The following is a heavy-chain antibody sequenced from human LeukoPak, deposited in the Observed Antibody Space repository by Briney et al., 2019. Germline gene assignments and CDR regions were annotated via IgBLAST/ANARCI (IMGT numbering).Heavy chain of an antibody. CDR3: ARDRSYGVDY. V-gene: IGHV1-3*01. Sequence: GASVKVSCKASGYTFTSYGISWVRQAPGQGLEWMGWINAGNGNTKYSQKFQGRVTITRDTSASTAYMELSSLRFEDTAVYYCARDRSYGVDYWGQGTLVTVSS. CDR1: GYTFTSYG. D-gene: IGHD4-17*01. CDR2: INAGNGNT. J-gene: IGHJ4*02.